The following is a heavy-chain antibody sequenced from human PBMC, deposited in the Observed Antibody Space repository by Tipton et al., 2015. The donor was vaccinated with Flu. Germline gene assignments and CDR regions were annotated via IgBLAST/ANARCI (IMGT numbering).Heavy chain of an antibody. D-gene: IGHD3-3*01. V-gene: IGHV4-39*01. J-gene: IGHJ3*02. CDR2: IYYSGST. CDR3: AGITIFGVVITGLDAFDI. Sequence: TLSLTCTVSGGSISSSSYYWGWIRQPPGKGLEWIGSIYYSGSTYYNPSLKSRGTISVDTSKNQFSLKLSSVTAADTAVYYCAGITIFGVVITGLDAFDIWGQGTMVTVSS. CDR1: GGSISSSSYY.